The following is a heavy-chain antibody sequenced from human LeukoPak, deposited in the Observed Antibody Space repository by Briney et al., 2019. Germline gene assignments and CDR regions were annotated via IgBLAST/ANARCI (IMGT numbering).Heavy chain of an antibody. CDR3: ARGGVNGGFLSWFDP. V-gene: IGHV4-31*03. J-gene: IGHJ5*02. D-gene: IGHD3-10*01. Sequence: NPSETLSLTCTVSGGSISSGGYYLSWIRQHPGKGLEWIGYIYYSGSTYYNPSLKSRVTISVDTSKNQFSLKLSSVTAADTAVYYGARGGVNGGFLSWFDPWGQGTLVTVSS. CDR2: IYYSGST. CDR1: GGSISSGGYY.